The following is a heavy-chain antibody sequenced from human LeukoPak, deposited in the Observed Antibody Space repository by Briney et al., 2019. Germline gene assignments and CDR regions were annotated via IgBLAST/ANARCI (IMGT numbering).Heavy chain of an antibody. CDR1: GGTFSSYA. J-gene: IGHJ4*02. V-gene: IGHV1-69*05. D-gene: IGHD1-26*01. CDR2: IIPIFGTA. Sequence: ASVKVSCKASGGTFSSYAISRVRQAPGQGLEWMGRIIPIFGTANYAQKFQGRVTITTDESTSTAYMELSSLRSEDTAVYYCARDSDRYSGSSFDYWGQGTLVTVSS. CDR3: ARDSDRYSGSSFDY.